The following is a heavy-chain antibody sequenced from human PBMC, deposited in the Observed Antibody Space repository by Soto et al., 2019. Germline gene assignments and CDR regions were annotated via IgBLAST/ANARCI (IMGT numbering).Heavy chain of an antibody. D-gene: IGHD4-17*01. Sequence: SVTLSRTCPVTGPSISSNNRSWIRQPPGKGLEWIGYIYYSGSTNYNPSLKSRVTISVDTSKNQFSLKLSSVTAADTAVYYCARRYGASFDYWGQGTLVTVS. CDR2: IYYSGST. J-gene: IGHJ4*02. CDR3: ARRYGASFDY. V-gene: IGHV4-59*01. CDR1: GPSISSNN.